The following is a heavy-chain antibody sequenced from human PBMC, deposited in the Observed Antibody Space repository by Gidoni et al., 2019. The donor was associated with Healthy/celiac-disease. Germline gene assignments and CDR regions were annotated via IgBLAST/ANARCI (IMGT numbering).Heavy chain of an antibody. CDR1: GCSISSSSYY. V-gene: IGHV4-39*01. J-gene: IGHJ4*02. D-gene: IGHD3-3*01. CDR2: IYYSGST. Sequence: QLQLQESGPGLVKPSETLSLTCPVSGCSISSSSYYWGWIRQPPGKGLEWIGSIYYSGSTYYNPSLKSRVTISVDTSKNQFSLKLSSVTAADTAVYYCARDRITIFGVVIGVDYWGQGTLVTVSS. CDR3: ARDRITIFGVVIGVDY.